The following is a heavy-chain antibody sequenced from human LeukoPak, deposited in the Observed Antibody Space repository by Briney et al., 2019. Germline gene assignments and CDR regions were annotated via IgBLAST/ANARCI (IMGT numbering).Heavy chain of an antibody. J-gene: IGHJ4*02. Sequence: PGGSLRLSCAASGFTFSSYAMTWVRQAPGKGLEWVATIKSTGDTTYYADSVKGRFTISRDNSKKTMSLQMDSLRADDTAIYFCAKSPMHFYTAPKTDYWGQGTLVTVSS. CDR2: IKSTGDTT. CDR3: AKSPMHFYTAPKTDY. D-gene: IGHD3-3*02. CDR1: GFTFSSYA. V-gene: IGHV3-23*01.